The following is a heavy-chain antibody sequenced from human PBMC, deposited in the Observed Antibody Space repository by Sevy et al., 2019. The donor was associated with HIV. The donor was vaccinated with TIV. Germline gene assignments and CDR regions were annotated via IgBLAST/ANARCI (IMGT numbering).Heavy chain of an antibody. CDR2: ISYHGRYK. CDR1: GITFSTSG. V-gene: IGHV3-30*18. Sequence: GGSLRLSCVVSGITFSTSGMHWVRQAPGKGLEWVAVISYHGRYKFYAYSVKGRSTISRDNSKNLLYLQMISLRAEDTAVYYCAKDFTGYNGMDVWGQGTMVTVSS. D-gene: IGHD3-9*01. CDR3: AKDFTGYNGMDV. J-gene: IGHJ6*02.